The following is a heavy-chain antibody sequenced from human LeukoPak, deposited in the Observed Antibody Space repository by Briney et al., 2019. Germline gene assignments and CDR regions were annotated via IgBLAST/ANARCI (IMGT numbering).Heavy chain of an antibody. Sequence: GGSLRLSCAASGFTFSDYYMSWIRQAPGKGLEWVSSISSSSSYIYYADSVKGRFTISRDNAKNSLYLQMNSLRAEDTAVYYCARCGYYDSSGFRDAFDIWGQGTMVTVSS. V-gene: IGHV3-11*06. CDR2: ISSSSSYI. CDR3: ARCGYYDSSGFRDAFDI. D-gene: IGHD3-22*01. CDR1: GFTFSDYY. J-gene: IGHJ3*02.